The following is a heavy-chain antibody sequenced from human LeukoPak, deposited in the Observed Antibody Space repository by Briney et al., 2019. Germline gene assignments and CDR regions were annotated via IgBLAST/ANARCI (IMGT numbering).Heavy chain of an antibody. D-gene: IGHD2/OR15-2a*01. CDR2: ISYDGIYA. V-gene: IGHV3-30*04. Sequence: GGSLRLSCVASGLTFSSLAMDWVRQAPGKGLEWVGDISYDGIYASYAGSVRGRFTISRDNSKNTLYLQMNSLRTEDTAVYYCATESSLSNWGLGTLVTVSS. J-gene: IGHJ4*02. CDR1: GLTFSSLA. CDR3: ATESSLSN.